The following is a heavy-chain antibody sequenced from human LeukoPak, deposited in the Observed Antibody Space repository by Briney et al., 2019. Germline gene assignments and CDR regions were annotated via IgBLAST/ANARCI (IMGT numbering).Heavy chain of an antibody. D-gene: IGHD3-3*01. CDR1: GFTFDDYA. J-gene: IGHJ3*02. Sequence: PGGSLRLSCAASGFTFDDYAMHWVRQAPGKGLEWVSGISWNSGSIGYADSVKGRFTISRDNSKNTLYLQMNSLRAEDTAVYYCAKDYGFRNGYPNDAFDIWGQGTMVTVSS. CDR3: AKDYGFRNGYPNDAFDI. CDR2: ISWNSGSI. V-gene: IGHV3-9*01.